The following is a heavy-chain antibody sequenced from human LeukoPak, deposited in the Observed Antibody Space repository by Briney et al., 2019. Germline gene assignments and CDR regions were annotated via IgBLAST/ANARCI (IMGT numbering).Heavy chain of an antibody. CDR3: AKDPRYCSSTSCYPGDY. CDR2: ISGSGGST. V-gene: IGHV3-23*01. CDR1: GFTFSSYA. J-gene: IGHJ4*02. D-gene: IGHD2-2*01. Sequence: GGSLRLSCAASGFTFSSYAMSWVRQAPGKGLEWVSAISGSGGSTYYADSVKGRFTNSRDNSKNTLNLQMNSLRAEDTAVYYCAKDPRYCSSTSCYPGDYWGQGTLVTVSS.